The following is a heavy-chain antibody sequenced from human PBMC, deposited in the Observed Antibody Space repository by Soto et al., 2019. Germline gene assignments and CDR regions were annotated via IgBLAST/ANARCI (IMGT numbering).Heavy chain of an antibody. CDR3: ARVGGGLASLGYYGMEV. Sequence: GASVKVSCKASGYTFIGYYIHWVRQAPGQGLEWMGWINPNSGGTNYAQRFQGWVTMTRDRSISTAYMELSRLKSDDTAVYYCARVGGGLASLGYYGMEVWGQGTTVTVS. V-gene: IGHV1-2*04. CDR1: GYTFIGYY. J-gene: IGHJ6*02. CDR2: INPNSGGT. D-gene: IGHD3-10*01.